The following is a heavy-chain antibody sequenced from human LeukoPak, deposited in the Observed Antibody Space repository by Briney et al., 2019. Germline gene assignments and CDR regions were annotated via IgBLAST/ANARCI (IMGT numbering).Heavy chain of an antibody. CDR3: ARDNWSGIAFYFDH. CDR2: INSDGSST. J-gene: IGHJ4*02. V-gene: IGHV3-74*01. CDR1: GFTFSSYW. D-gene: IGHD6-13*01. Sequence: GGSLRLSCAASGFTFSSYWMHWVRQAPGKGLVWVSRINSDGSSTDYADSVKGRFTISRDNAKNTLHLQMNSLRAEDTAVYYCARDNWSGIAFYFDHWGQGTLVTVSS.